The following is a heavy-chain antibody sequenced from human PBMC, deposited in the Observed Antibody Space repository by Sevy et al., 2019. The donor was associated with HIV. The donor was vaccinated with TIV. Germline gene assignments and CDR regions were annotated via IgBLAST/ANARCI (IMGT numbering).Heavy chain of an antibody. V-gene: IGHV4-39*01. CDR1: GGSISSSSYY. J-gene: IGHJ4*02. CDR2: IYYSWST. Sequence: SETLSLTCTVSGGSISSSSYYWGWIRQPPGKGLEWIGSIYYSWSTYYNPSLKSRVTISVDTSKNQFSLKLSSVTAADTAVYYCAREQQLVGGIFDYWGQGTLVTVSS. CDR3: AREQQLVGGIFDY. D-gene: IGHD6-13*01.